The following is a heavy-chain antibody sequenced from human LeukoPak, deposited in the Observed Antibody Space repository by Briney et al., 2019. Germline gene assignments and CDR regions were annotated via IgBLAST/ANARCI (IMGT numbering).Heavy chain of an antibody. V-gene: IGHV3-7*01. J-gene: IGHJ3*02. CDR2: INPDETKK. Sequence: PGGSLRLSCEASGLIFSESWINWVRQAPGQGLHWVASINPDETKKYYVDSVMGRFTISRDNTKNSVYLQMNSLGAEDTATYYCARDWAYSAFDIWGQGTMVTVSS. CDR1: GLIFSESW. CDR3: ARDWAYSAFDI. D-gene: IGHD3-16*01.